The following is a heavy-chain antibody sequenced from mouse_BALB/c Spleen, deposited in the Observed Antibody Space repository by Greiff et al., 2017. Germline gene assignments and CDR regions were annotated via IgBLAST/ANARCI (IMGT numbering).Heavy chain of an antibody. CDR2: ISYDGSN. CDR3: AREYDYDEYFDV. J-gene: IGHJ1*01. CDR1: GYSITSGYY. D-gene: IGHD2-4*01. Sequence: EVQLQESGPGLVKPSQSLSLTCSVTGYSITSGYYWNWIRQFPGNKLEWMGYISYDGSNNYNPSLKNRISITRDTSKNQFFLKLNSVTTEDTATYYCAREYDYDEYFDVWGAGTTVTVSS. V-gene: IGHV3-6*02.